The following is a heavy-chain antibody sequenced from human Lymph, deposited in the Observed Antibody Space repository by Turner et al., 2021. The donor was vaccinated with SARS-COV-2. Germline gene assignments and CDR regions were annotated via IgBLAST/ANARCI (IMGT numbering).Heavy chain of an antibody. CDR3: ARRGYSYGSGEFP. V-gene: IGHV4-39*01. CDR2: IYYSGST. Sequence: QLQLQESGPGLVTPSETLSLTCTVSGGSISSSSYYWGWIRQPPGKGLEWIGSIYYSGSTYYNPSLKSRVTISVDTSKKQFSLKLSSVTAADTAVYYCARRGYSYGSGEFPWGQGTLVTVSS. D-gene: IGHD5-18*01. CDR1: GGSISSSSYY. J-gene: IGHJ5*02.